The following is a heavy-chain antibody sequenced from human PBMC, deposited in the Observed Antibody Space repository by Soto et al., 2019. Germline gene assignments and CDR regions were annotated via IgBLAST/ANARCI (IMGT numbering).Heavy chain of an antibody. Sequence: SETLSLTCTVSGGSIVSYYWSWIRQPPGKGLEWIGYIYYSGSTNYNPSLKSRVTISVDTSKNQFSLKLSSVTAADTAVYYCARVGYGDYAGEDYFDYWGQGTLVTVSS. D-gene: IGHD4-17*01. CDR1: GGSIVSYY. CDR3: ARVGYGDYAGEDYFDY. J-gene: IGHJ4*02. V-gene: IGHV4-59*01. CDR2: IYYSGST.